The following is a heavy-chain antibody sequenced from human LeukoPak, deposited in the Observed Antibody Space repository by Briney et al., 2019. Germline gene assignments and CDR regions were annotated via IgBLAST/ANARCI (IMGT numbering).Heavy chain of an antibody. CDR2: IYSGGST. CDR1: GFTVSSNY. J-gene: IGHJ4*02. V-gene: IGHV3-66*01. Sequence: GGSLRLSCAASGFTVSSNYMSWVRQAPGKGLEWVSVIYSGGSTYYADSVKGRFTISRDNSKNTLYLQMNSLRGEDTAVYYCARDPFNIYFDYWGQGTLVTVSS. D-gene: IGHD2/OR15-2a*01. CDR3: ARDPFNIYFDY.